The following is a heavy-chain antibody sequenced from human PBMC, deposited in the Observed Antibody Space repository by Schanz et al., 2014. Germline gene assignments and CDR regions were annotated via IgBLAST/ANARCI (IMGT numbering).Heavy chain of an antibody. Sequence: VQLVESGGGLVQPGGSLRLSCAVSGFTVSDHYMDWVRQAPGKGLEWVAVISYDGRNKYFADSVKGRFTISRDNSKNTLFLQVNSLRAEDTAVYYCAKDPYGMDVWGQGTTVTVSS. CDR3: AKDPYGMDV. CDR2: ISYDGRNK. V-gene: IGHV3-30*18. CDR1: GFTVSDHY. J-gene: IGHJ6*02.